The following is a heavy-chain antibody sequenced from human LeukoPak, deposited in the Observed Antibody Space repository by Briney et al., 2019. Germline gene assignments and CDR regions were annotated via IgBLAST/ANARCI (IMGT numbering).Heavy chain of an antibody. V-gene: IGHV3-30*04. J-gene: IGHJ5*02. CDR1: GFTFSSYA. CDR2: ISYDGSNK. CDR3: AREQLFTHGFDP. Sequence: GGSLRLSCAASGFTFSSYAMHWVRRAPGKGLEWVAVISYDGSNKYYADSVKGRFTISRDNSKNTLYLQMNSLRAEDTAVYYCAREQLFTHGFDPWGQGTLVTVSS. D-gene: IGHD3-10*01.